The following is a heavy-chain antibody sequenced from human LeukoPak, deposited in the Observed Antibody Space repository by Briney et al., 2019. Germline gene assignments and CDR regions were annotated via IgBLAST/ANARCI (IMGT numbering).Heavy chain of an antibody. CDR3: ARAISGYDSVFGY. D-gene: IGHD5-12*01. V-gene: IGHV4-39*01. CDR2: IYYSGST. CDR1: GGSISSSSYY. J-gene: IGHJ4*02. Sequence: SETLSLTCTVSGGSISSSSYYWGWIRQPPEKGLEWIGSIYYSGSTYYNPSLKSRVTISVDTSKNQFSLKLSSVTAADTAVYYCARAISGYDSVFGYWGQGTLVTVSS.